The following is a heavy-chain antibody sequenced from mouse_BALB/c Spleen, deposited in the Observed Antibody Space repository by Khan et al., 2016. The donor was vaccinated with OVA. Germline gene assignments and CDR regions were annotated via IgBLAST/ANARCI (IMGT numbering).Heavy chain of an antibody. CDR3: ARTARIKY. Sequence: EVKLLESGPGLVKPSQSLSLTCTVTGYSITSGYGWNWIRQFPGNKLEWMGYISYSGSTKYNPYLKSRISINRDTSKNQFFLQLNSVTTEYTAKYYCARTARIKYWGQGTTLTVSS. J-gene: IGHJ2*01. V-gene: IGHV3-2*02. CDR2: ISYSGST. D-gene: IGHD1-2*01. CDR1: GYSITSGYG.